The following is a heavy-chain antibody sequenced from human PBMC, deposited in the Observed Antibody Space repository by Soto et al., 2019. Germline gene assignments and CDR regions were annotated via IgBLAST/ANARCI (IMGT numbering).Heavy chain of an antibody. Sequence: PSETLSLTCTVPGGSISSYYWSWIRQPPGKGLEWIGYIYYSGSTNYNPSLKSRVTISVDTSKNQFSLKLSSVTAADTAVYYCAGSTIFGVDDAFDIWGQGTMVTVSS. V-gene: IGHV4-59*08. J-gene: IGHJ3*02. CDR3: AGSTIFGVDDAFDI. D-gene: IGHD3-3*01. CDR2: IYYSGST. CDR1: GGSISSYY.